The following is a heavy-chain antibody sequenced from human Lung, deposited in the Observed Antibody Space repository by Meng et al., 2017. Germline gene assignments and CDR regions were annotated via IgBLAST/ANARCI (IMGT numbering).Heavy chain of an antibody. Sequence: QVQLVQSGAEVKKSGASVKVFCKASGYTFTNYAMHWVRQAPGQRLEWMGWINAGNGNTKYSQKFQGRVTITRDTSASTAYMELSSLRSEDTAVYYCARGEGYCTNGVCSPGYWGQGTLVTVSS. D-gene: IGHD2-8*01. J-gene: IGHJ4*02. CDR2: INAGNGNT. CDR1: GYTFTNYA. CDR3: ARGEGYCTNGVCSPGY. V-gene: IGHV1-3*01.